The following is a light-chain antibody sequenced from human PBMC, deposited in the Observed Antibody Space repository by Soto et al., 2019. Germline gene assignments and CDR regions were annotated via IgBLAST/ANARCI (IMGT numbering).Light chain of an antibody. CDR1: QYINTR. Sequence: EIVLTQSPATLSSFPGDRVTLSCRASQYINTRLAWYQHRPGQAPRLLIYQTSIRAAGIPARFSASGTGTDFTLTISRLEPGDFAVYYCQQYGSSWTFGQGTKV. J-gene: IGKJ1*01. CDR3: QQYGSSWT. CDR2: QTS. V-gene: IGKV3-20*01.